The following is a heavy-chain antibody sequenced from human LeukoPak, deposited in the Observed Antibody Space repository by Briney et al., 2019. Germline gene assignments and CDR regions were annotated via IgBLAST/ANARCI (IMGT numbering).Heavy chain of an antibody. CDR3: AKEGGSGHDAFDI. CDR1: GFTFSSYA. D-gene: IGHD1-26*01. J-gene: IGHJ3*02. V-gene: IGHV3-64D*09. Sequence: GGSLRLSCSASGFTFSSYAMHWVRQAPGKGLEYVSAISSNGGSTYYADSVKGRFTISRDNSKNTLYLQMSSLRAEDTAVYYCAKEGGSGHDAFDIWGQGTMVTVSS. CDR2: ISSNGGST.